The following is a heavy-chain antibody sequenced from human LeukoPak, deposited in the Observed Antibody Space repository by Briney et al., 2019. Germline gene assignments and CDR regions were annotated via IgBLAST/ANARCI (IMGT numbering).Heavy chain of an antibody. CDR1: GGTFSSYT. CDR3: ASSPIAVAGTHYYYYYMDV. Sequence: GASVKVSCKASGGTFSSYTISWVRQAPGQGLEWMGGIIPIFGTANYAQKFQGRVTITTDASTSTAYMELSSLSSDDTAVYYCASSPIAVAGTHYYYYYMDVWGKGTTDTVSS. J-gene: IGHJ6*03. D-gene: IGHD6-19*01. CDR2: IIPIFGTA. V-gene: IGHV1-69*05.